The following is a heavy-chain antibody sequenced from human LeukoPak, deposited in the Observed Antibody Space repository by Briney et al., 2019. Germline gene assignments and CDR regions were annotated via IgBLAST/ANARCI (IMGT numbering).Heavy chain of an antibody. V-gene: IGHV5-51*01. J-gene: IGHJ4*02. Sequence: GESLKISCKGSGYSFTSYWIGWVRQTPGKGLEWMGGIYPGDSDTRYSPSFQGQVTISIDKSISTAHLQWSSLKASDIAMYYCARYWRDGNGYPHDWGQGTLVTVSS. CDR3: ARYWRDGNGYPHD. CDR2: IYPGDSDT. CDR1: GYSFTSYW. D-gene: IGHD3-22*01.